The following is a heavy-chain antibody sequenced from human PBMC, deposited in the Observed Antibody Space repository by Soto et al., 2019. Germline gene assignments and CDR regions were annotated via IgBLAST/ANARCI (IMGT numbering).Heavy chain of an antibody. V-gene: IGHV1-69*01. CDR3: ACSHDPGTTIPAY. J-gene: IGHJ4*02. Sequence: QVQLVQSGAEVKKPGSSVKVSCKASGGTFSSYAISWVRQAPGQGLEWMGGIIPIFGTANYAQKFQGRVTIPAEESTNTAYMGLSSLRSENTAVYYCACSHDPGTTIPAYWGQGTLVTVSS. CDR1: GGTFSSYA. D-gene: IGHD1-7*01. CDR2: IIPIFGTA.